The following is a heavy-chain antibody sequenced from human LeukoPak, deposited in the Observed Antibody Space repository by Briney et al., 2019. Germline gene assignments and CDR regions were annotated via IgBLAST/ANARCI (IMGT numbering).Heavy chain of an antibody. CDR3: SRREYSFDH. V-gene: IGHV4-59*01. CDR1: SGSISSYD. CDR2: IYYSGSS. J-gene: IGHJ4*02. Sequence: ETLRLTCTVSSGSISSYDWSWIRQAPGKGLEWIGYIYYSGSSNYNPSFKSRLTMSVDTSKKQFSLKLSSVTAADSAGYYCSRREYSFDHCDQGSLVTVSS. D-gene: IGHD3-10*01.